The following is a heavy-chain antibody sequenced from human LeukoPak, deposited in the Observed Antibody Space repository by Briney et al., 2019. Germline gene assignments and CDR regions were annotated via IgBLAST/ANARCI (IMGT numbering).Heavy chain of an antibody. D-gene: IGHD5-24*01. V-gene: IGHV4-39*07. CDR2: IYYSGST. CDR3: ARGKEMATQIDY. J-gene: IGHJ4*02. Sequence: SETLSLTCTVSGGSISSSSYYWGWIRQPPGKGLEWIGSIYYSGSTYYNPSLKSRVTISVDTSKNQFSLKLSSVTAADTAVYYCARGKEMATQIDYWGQGTLVTVSS. CDR1: GGSISSSSYY.